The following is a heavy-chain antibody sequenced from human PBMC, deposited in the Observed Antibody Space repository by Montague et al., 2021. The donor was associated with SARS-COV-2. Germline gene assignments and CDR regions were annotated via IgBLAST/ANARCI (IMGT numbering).Heavy chain of an antibody. CDR2: INHGGST. CDR3: ARLRDGVVPSPILGIGPYFTSSSMDV. Sequence: SETLSLTCAVHGGSFSGYYWNWIRQRPGKGLEWIGEINHGGSTNXNPSLQNRLTISADTSKIQFSLKLTSVAVTDTAVYYCARLRDGVVPSPILGIGPYFTSSSMDVWGKGTTVTVS. J-gene: IGHJ6*03. CDR1: GGSFSGYY. D-gene: IGHD2-15*01. V-gene: IGHV4-34*01.